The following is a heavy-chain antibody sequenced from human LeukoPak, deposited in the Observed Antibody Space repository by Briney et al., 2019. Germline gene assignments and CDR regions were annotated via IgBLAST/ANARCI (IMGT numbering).Heavy chain of an antibody. CDR3: ARGVGATTPHYYYYYMDV. J-gene: IGHJ6*03. CDR1: GFTFGGYA. Sequence: GGSLRLSCTASGFTFGGYAMTWVRQAPGKGLEWVLSISGGSEDSYYADSVKGRFTISRDNSRSTLYLQMNSLRADDTAVYYCARGVGATTPHYYYYYMDVWGKGTTVTVSS. V-gene: IGHV3-23*01. CDR2: ISGGSEDS. D-gene: IGHD1-26*01.